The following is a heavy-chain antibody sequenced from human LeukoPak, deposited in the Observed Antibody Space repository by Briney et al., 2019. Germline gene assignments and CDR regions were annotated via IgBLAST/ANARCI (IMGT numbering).Heavy chain of an antibody. CDR2: ISGSGTTI. J-gene: IGHJ4*02. CDR3: SRSGRWNFFDN. V-gene: IGHV3-48*03. D-gene: IGHD4-23*01. CDR1: GFTFSIYE. Sequence: TGGSLRLSCAASGFTFSIYEMIWDRQAPGKGLQWVSYISGSGTTIYSADSVKGRFTISRDNAKNSLYLQMNSLRAEDTAVYYCSRSGRWNFFDNWGQGTLVTVSS.